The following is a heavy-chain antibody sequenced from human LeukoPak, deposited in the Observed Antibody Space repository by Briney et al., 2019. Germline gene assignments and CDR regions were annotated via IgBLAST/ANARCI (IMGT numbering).Heavy chain of an antibody. CDR1: GYTFTSYD. CDR2: MNPNSGNT. Sequence: ASVKVSCKASGYTFTSYDINWVRQATGQGLEWMGWMNPNSGNTGYAQKFQGRVTMTRNTSISTAYMELSSLRSEDTAVYYCATDSLVGATDWYYFDYWGQGTLVTVSS. J-gene: IGHJ4*02. V-gene: IGHV1-8*01. D-gene: IGHD1-26*01. CDR3: ATDSLVGATDWYYFDY.